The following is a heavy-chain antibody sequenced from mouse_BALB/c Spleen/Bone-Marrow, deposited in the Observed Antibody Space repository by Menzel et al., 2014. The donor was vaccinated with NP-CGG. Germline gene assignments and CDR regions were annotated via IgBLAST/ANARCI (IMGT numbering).Heavy chain of an antibody. J-gene: IGHJ3*01. V-gene: IGHV14-3*02. CDR2: IDPANGNT. Sequence: DVKLQESGAELVKPGASVKLSCTASGFNIKDTYMHWVKQRPEQGLEWIGRIDPANGNTKYDPKFQGKATITADTSSNTAYLQLSSLTSEDTAVYYCASYYYGSCGFAYWGQGTLVTVSA. D-gene: IGHD1-1*01. CDR1: GFNIKDTY. CDR3: ASYYYGSCGFAY.